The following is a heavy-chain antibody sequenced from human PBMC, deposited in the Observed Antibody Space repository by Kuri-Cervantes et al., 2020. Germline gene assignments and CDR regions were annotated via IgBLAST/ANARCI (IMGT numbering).Heavy chain of an antibody. CDR1: GFTFSDYY. CDR2: ISSSGSTI. J-gene: IGHJ2*01. D-gene: IGHD1-14*01. V-gene: IGHV3-11*04. CDR3: ARDRRSELISGVHQWYFDL. Sequence: GESLKISCAASGFTFSDYYMSWIRQAPGKGLEWVSYISSSGSTIYYADSVRGRFTISRDNSKNTLYLQMNSLRAGDTAVYYCARDRRSELISGVHQWYFDLWGRGTLVTVSS.